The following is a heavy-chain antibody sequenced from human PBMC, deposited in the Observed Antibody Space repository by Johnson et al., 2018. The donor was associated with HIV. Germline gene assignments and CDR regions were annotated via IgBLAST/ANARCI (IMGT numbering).Heavy chain of an antibody. D-gene: IGHD2-15*01. CDR3: AVSGVIVVGENAFDI. CDR2: INWNGGST. CDR1: GFTFSSYG. J-gene: IGHJ3*02. Sequence: VQLVESGGGVVQPGRSLRLSCAASGFTFSSYGMSWVRQAPGKGLEWVSGINWNGGSTGYADSVKGRFTISRDNAKNSLYLQMNSLRAEDTAVYYCAVSGVIVVGENAFDIWGQGTMVTVSS. V-gene: IGHV3-20*04.